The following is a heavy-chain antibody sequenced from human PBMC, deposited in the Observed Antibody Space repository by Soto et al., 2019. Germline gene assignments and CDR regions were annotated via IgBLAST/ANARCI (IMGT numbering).Heavy chain of an antibody. J-gene: IGHJ4*02. CDR2: INHSGST. CDR3: AREHLPLHSRGWCEY. D-gene: IGHD6-19*01. Sequence: PSETLSLTCAVYGGSFSGYYWSWIRQPPGKGLEWIGEINHSGSTNYNPSLKSRVTISVDTSKNQFSLKLSSVTAADTAVYYCAREHLPLHSRGWCEYWGQGTLVTVS. V-gene: IGHV4-34*01. CDR1: GGSFSGYY.